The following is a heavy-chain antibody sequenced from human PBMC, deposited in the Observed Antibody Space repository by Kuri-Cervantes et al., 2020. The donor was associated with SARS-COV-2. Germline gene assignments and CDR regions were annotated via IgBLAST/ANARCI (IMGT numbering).Heavy chain of an antibody. V-gene: IGHV1-18*01. CDR3: ARARRLPSAMDV. D-gene: IGHD5-18*01. J-gene: IGHJ6*03. CDR2: ISAYNGNT. CDR1: GGTFSSYA. Sequence: ASVKVSCKASGGTFSSYAISWVRQAPGQGLEWMGWISAYNGNTNYAQKLQGRVTMTTDTSTSTAYMELRSLRSDDTAVYYCARARRLPSAMDVWGKGTTVTVSS.